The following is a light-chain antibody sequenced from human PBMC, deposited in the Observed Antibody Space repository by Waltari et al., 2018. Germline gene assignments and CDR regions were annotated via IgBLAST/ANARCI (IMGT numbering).Light chain of an antibody. Sequence: DIQMTQSPSSVSASVGDRVTLTCRASQGISSRLAWYQQKPGKAPKLLIYDASSLHSGVPSRFSGSGSGTDFTLTIRSLQPEDVAVYYCQQYYSTPQTFGQGTKVEIK. CDR1: QGISSR. J-gene: IGKJ1*01. CDR3: QQYYSTPQT. CDR2: DAS. V-gene: IGKV1-12*01.